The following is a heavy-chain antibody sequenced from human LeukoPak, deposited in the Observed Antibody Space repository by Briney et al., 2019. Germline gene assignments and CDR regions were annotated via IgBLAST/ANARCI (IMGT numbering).Heavy chain of an antibody. D-gene: IGHD3-22*01. CDR3: ARRGYDSSGYLDY. Sequence: KPSETLSLTCTVSGGSISGSSYYWGWIRQPPGKGLEWIGSIYYSGSTYYNPSLKSRVTISVDTSKNQFSLKLNSVTAADTAVYYCARRGYDSSGYLDYWGQGTLVTVSS. CDR2: IYYSGST. CDR1: GGSISGSSYY. V-gene: IGHV4-39*07. J-gene: IGHJ4*02.